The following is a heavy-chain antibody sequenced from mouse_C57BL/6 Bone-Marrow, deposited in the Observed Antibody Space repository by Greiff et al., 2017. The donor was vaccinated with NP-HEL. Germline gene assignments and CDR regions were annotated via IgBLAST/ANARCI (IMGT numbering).Heavy chain of an antibody. Sequence: VQLQQPGAELVKPGASVKLSCKASGYTFTSYWMHWVKQRPGQGLEWIGMIHPNSGSTNYNEKFKSKATLTVDKSSSTAYMQLSSLTSEDSAVYYCARGGVWTTRRGFAYWGQGTLVTVSA. J-gene: IGHJ3*01. CDR3: ARGGVWTTRRGFAY. CDR1: GYTFTSYW. V-gene: IGHV1-64*01. CDR2: IHPNSGST. D-gene: IGHD1-1*01.